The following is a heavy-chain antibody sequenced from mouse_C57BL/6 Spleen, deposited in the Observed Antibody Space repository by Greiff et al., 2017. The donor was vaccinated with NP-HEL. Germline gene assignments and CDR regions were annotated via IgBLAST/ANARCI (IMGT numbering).Heavy chain of an antibody. CDR3: ARVNYGNAWFAY. J-gene: IGHJ3*01. D-gene: IGHD2-1*01. CDR1: GYTFTSYW. CDR2: IDPSDSYT. V-gene: IGHV1-50*01. Sequence: QVQLQQPGAELVKPGASVKLSCKASGYTFTSYWMQWVKQRPGQGLEWIGEIDPSDSYTNYNQKFKGKATLTVDTSSSTAYMQLSSLTSEDSAVYYCARVNYGNAWFAYWGQGTLGTVSA.